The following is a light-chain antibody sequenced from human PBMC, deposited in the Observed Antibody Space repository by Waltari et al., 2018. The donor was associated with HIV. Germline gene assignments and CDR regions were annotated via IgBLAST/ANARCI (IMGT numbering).Light chain of an antibody. CDR1: SSNIGKNY. J-gene: IGLJ3*02. V-gene: IGLV1-47*01. Sequence: QSGLPQPFSASKPPGQRVLITCIGNSSNIGKNYVPWYQHVSGADPKLINYRNDRRPSGVPDRFSAAKSGTSASLAISGLRSDDEGQYFCASWDDTLTSWLFGGGTKLTVL. CDR2: RND. CDR3: ASWDDTLTSWL.